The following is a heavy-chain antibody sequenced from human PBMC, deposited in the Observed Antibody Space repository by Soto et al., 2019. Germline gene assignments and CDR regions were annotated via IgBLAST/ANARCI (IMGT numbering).Heavy chain of an antibody. CDR2: IKSKTDGGTT. V-gene: IGHV3-15*01. CDR3: TTEYDFWSGYWAERWFDP. D-gene: IGHD3-3*01. CDR1: GFTFSNAW. J-gene: IGHJ5*02. Sequence: GGSLRLSCAASGFTFSNAWMSWVRQAPGKGLEWVGRIKSKTDGGTTDYAAPVKGRFTISRDDSKNTLYLQMNSLKTEDTAVYYCTTEYDFWSGYWAERWFDPWGQGTLVTVSS.